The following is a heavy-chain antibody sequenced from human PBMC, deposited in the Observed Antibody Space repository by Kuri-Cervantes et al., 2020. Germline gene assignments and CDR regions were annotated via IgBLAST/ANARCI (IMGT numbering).Heavy chain of an antibody. D-gene: IGHD2-15*01. V-gene: IGHV3-23*01. Sequence: GESLKISCAASGFNFSRYAMTWVLQAPGKGLEWVSAISGSGGSTYYADSVKGRFTISRDNSKNTLYLQMNSLRAEDTAVYYCAKVRSALPDDYWGQGTLVTVSS. CDR2: ISGSGGST. J-gene: IGHJ4*02. CDR3: AKVRSALPDDY. CDR1: GFNFSRYA.